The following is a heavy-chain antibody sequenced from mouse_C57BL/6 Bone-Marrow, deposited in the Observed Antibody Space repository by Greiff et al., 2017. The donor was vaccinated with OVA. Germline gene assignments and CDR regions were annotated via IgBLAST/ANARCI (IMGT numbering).Heavy chain of an antibody. Sequence: QVQLQQPGAELVRPGASVKLSCKASGYTFTSYGISWVKQRTGQGLEWIGEIYPRGGNTYYNEKFKGKATLTVDKSSSTAYMELSSLTSEDSAVYFCASELGRLFAYWGQGTPLTVSA. CDR2: IYPRGGNT. CDR1: GYTFTSYG. D-gene: IGHD4-1*01. J-gene: IGHJ3*01. V-gene: IGHV1-81*01. CDR3: ASELGRLFAY.